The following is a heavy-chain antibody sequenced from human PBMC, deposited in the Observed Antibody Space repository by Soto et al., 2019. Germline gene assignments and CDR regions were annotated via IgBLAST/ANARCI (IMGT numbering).Heavy chain of an antibody. CDR3: ATLGATHPYYYYGMDV. J-gene: IGHJ6*02. CDR1: GGTFSSYA. Sequence: SVKVSCKASGGTFSSYAISWVRQAPGQGLEWMGGIIPIFGTANYAQKFQGRVTITADESTSTAYMELSSLRSEDTAVYYCATLGATHPYYYYGMDVWGQGTTVTVSS. CDR2: IIPIFGTA. V-gene: IGHV1-69*13. D-gene: IGHD1-26*01.